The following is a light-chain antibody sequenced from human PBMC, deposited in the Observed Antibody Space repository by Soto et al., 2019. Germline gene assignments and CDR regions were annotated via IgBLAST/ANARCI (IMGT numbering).Light chain of an antibody. CDR3: RQYGTSLGFP. CDR1: QSVSNNY. J-gene: IGKJ4*01. V-gene: IGKV3-20*01. CDR2: GAS. Sequence: EIVLTQSPGTLSLSPVERATLSCRASQSVSNNYLAWYQQKPGQSPRLLIHGASTRATGIPDRFSGGGTGTDFNLNISRVEPEDFAVYYCRQYGTSLGFPVGGGTKVDIK.